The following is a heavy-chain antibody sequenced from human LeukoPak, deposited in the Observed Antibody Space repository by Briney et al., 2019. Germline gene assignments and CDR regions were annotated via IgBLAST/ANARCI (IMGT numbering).Heavy chain of an antibody. CDR2: IYYSGST. J-gene: IGHJ4*02. CDR3: ARGPIDSSGPYDY. D-gene: IGHD3-22*01. Sequence: SETLSLTCAVYGGSFSGYYWSWIRQHPGKGLEWIGYIYYSGSTYYNPSLKSRVTISVDTSKNQFSLKLSSVTAADTAVYYCARGPIDSSGPYDYWGQGTLVTVSS. V-gene: IGHV4-31*11. CDR1: GGSFSGYY.